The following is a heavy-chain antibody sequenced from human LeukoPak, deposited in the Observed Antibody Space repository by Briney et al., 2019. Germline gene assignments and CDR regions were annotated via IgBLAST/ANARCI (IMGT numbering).Heavy chain of an antibody. Sequence: ASVKVSCQASGYTFTGYYMHWVRQAPGQGLEWMGWINPNSGGTNYAQKFQGRVTMTRDTSISTAYMELSRLRSDDTAVYYCARLVGGWLLYSIVWETEFDYWGQGTLVTVSS. CDR2: INPNSGGT. CDR1: GYTFTGYY. V-gene: IGHV1-2*02. D-gene: IGHD3-9*01. CDR3: ARLVGGWLLYSIVWETEFDY. J-gene: IGHJ4*02.